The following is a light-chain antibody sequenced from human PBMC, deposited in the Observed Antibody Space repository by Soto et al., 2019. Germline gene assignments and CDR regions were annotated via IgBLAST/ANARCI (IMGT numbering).Light chain of an antibody. Sequence: DIQMTQSPSSLSASVGDRVTITCRASQGIDHDLGWYQQKPGTAPQRLIYSASSLQSGVPSRFSRSGSGTEFTPTISSLQPEDFATYYCLTHRTFPWTFGQGTKVE. CDR2: SAS. CDR3: LTHRTFPWT. CDR1: QGIDHD. J-gene: IGKJ1*01. V-gene: IGKV1-17*01.